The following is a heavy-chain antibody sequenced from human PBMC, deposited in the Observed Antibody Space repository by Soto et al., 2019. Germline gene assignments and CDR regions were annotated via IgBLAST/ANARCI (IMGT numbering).Heavy chain of an antibody. CDR2: ISPYNGNT. CDR1: DKTFLSYG. D-gene: IGHD5-18*01. V-gene: IGHV1-18*01. Sequence: QVQLVQSGAEVKKPGASVKVSCKASDKTFLSYGISWVRQGPGQGLEWMGWISPYNGNTNYAQKLQGRVTMTTDTSPSTGYIELRSLRSDDTAVYYFAAQIDTVMVFRDWGQGTLVTVSS. CDR3: AAQIDTVMVFRD. J-gene: IGHJ4*02.